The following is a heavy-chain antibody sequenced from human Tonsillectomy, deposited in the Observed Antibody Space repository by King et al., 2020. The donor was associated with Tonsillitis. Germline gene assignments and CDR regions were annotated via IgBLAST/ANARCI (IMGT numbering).Heavy chain of an antibody. CDR3: AREGDGYNLGAFDI. D-gene: IGHD5-24*01. Sequence: VQLVESGGGLGKPGGSLRLSCATSGFTFSNYTMNWVRQAPGKGLEWGASISSSTSYIYYTDSVKGRFTISRDNAKNSLYLQMNSLRAEDTAVYYCAREGDGYNLGAFDIWGQGTMLTVSS. CDR2: ISSSTSYI. CDR1: GFTFSNYT. V-gene: IGHV3-21*01. J-gene: IGHJ3*02.